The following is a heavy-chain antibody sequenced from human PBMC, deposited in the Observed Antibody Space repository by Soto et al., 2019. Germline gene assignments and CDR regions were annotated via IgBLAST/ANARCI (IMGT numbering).Heavy chain of an antibody. CDR1: GFTFSSYG. V-gene: IGHV3-33*01. CDR2: IWYDGSNK. CDR3: ARWGIAAGDY. D-gene: IGHD6-13*01. J-gene: IGHJ4*02. Sequence: QVQLVESGGGVVQPGRSLRLSCAASGFTFSSYGMHWVRQAPGKGLEWVAVIWYDGSNKYYADSVKGRFTISRDNSKNTLYLQMNSLRAEDTAGYYFARWGIAAGDYRGQGTLVTVSS.